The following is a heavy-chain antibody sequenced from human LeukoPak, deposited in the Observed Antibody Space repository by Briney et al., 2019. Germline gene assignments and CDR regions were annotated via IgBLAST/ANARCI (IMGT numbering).Heavy chain of an antibody. D-gene: IGHD6-13*01. CDR3: ARCGVGVAAAAANC. J-gene: IGHJ4*02. V-gene: IGHV3-7*01. CDR1: GFTVSSNY. CDR2: IKQDGSAI. Sequence: GGSLRLSCAASGFTVSSNYMSWVRQAPGKGLEWVANIKQDGSAIYYVDPVKGRFTISRDNAKNSLYLQMNSLRAEDTAVYYCARCGVGVAAAAANCWGQGTLLTVSS.